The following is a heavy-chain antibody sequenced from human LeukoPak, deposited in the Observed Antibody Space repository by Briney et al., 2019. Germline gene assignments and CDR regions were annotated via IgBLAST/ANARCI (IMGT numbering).Heavy chain of an antibody. V-gene: IGHV3-23*01. CDR2: ISGSGGST. D-gene: IGHD3-22*01. Sequence: GGSLRLSCAASGFTFSSYGMSWVRQAPGKGLEWVSAISGSGGSTYYADSVKGRFTISRDNSKNTLYLQMNSLRAEDTAVYYCAKVQAPFYYYDSSGYYQTRAPFDYWGQGTLVTVSS. CDR3: AKVQAPFYYYDSSGYYQTRAPFDY. CDR1: GFTFSSYG. J-gene: IGHJ4*02.